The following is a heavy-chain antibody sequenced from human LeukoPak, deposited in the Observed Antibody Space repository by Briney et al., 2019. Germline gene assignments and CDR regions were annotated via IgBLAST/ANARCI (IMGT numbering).Heavy chain of an antibody. V-gene: IGHV3-30*03. Sequence: GGFLRLSCVASGFTFSNFGMHWVRQAPGKGLEWVAVISEDGNNKYYADSVKGRFTISRDNSKNTLYLQMNSLRAEDTAVYYCATCLSSTSCILDYWGQGTLVTVSS. D-gene: IGHD2-2*01. CDR1: GFTFSNFG. CDR2: ISEDGNNK. CDR3: ATCLSSTSCILDY. J-gene: IGHJ4*02.